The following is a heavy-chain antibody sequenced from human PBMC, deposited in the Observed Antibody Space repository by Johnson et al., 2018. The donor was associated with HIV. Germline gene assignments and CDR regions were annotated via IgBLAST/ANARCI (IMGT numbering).Heavy chain of an antibody. D-gene: IGHD4-17*01. J-gene: IGHJ3*01. CDR1: GFTFSSYD. CDR3: ARDATPWGGDYVGYAFDL. Sequence: VQLVESGGGLVQPGGSLRLSCAASGFTFSSYDMHWVRQATGKGLEWVSAIGTAGDTYYPGSVKGLFTIPRETAQNSLYLQMNSLRAGDPAVYYCARDATPWGGDYVGYAFDLWGQGTVVTVSS. V-gene: IGHV3-13*01. CDR2: IGTAGDT.